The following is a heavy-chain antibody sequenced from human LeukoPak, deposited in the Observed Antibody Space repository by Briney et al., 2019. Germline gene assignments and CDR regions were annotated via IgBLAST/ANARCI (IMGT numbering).Heavy chain of an antibody. J-gene: IGHJ5*02. D-gene: IGHD1-1*01. CDR2: ISASGNT. V-gene: IGHV4-4*07. CDR3: ARENDWNADHNWFDP. Sequence: PSQTLSLTRTVSRGVIRDYYCNSGPRPAGNRLECIGRISASGNTRYNSSLNSPVTMSIDSSNNQFTLNLTSVTAADTDVYYCARENDWNADHNWFDPWGQGILVTVSS. CDR1: RGVIRDYY.